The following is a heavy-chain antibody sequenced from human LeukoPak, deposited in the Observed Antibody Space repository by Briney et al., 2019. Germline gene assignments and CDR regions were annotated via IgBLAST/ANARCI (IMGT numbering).Heavy chain of an antibody. CDR1: GFTFDDYG. J-gene: IGHJ4*02. CDR3: ARDRITIFGVVIDY. Sequence: PGGSLRLSCAASGFTFDDYGMSWVRQAPGKGLEWVSGINWNGGSTGYADSVEGRFTISRDNAKNSLYLQMNSLRAEDTALYYCARDRITIFGVVIDYWGQGTLVTVSS. D-gene: IGHD3-3*01. V-gene: IGHV3-20*04. CDR2: INWNGGST.